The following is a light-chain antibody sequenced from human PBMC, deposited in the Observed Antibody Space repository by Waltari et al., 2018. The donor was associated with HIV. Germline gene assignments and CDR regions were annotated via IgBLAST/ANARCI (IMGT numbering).Light chain of an antibody. J-gene: IGKJ4*01. CDR3: QQRSNWRRSGLT. CDR2: GAS. V-gene: IGKV3-15*01. Sequence: EILMTQSPVTLSVSPGDRASLSCRASQSISTNLAWYQHKPGHAPRLLIYGASTRATGVPARFSGSGSGTEFTLTISSLQSEDFAVYYCQQRSNWRRSGLTFGGGTKVEIK. CDR1: QSISTN.